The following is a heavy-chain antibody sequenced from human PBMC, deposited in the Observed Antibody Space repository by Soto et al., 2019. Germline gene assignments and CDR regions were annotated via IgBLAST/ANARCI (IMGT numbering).Heavy chain of an antibody. V-gene: IGHV4-59*01. CDR3: ARASMTTIAMDV. J-gene: IGHJ6*02. CDR1: GGSLSTYY. CDR2: IYHTGTT. D-gene: IGHD4-17*01. Sequence: LSLTCTVSGGSLSTYYWTWIRQPPGKGLEWIGYIYHTGTTNYNPSLKSRLSISVDTSKNQFSLKLTSVTAADTAVYYCARASMTTIAMDVWGQGTTVTVSS.